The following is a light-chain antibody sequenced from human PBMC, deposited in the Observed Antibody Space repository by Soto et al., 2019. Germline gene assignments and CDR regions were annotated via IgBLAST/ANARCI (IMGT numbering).Light chain of an antibody. CDR3: EQSYSFPYT. CDR2: AAS. J-gene: IGKJ2*01. CDR1: QTISNY. V-gene: IGKV1-39*01. Sequence: DIQMTQSPSSLPASVGDRVTITCRPSQTISNYLNWYQQKPGKAPKFLTYAASTLQNGVPSRFCGRTAGADFTLNINGLQPEDLATYHCEQSYSFPYTFGQGTNLEI.